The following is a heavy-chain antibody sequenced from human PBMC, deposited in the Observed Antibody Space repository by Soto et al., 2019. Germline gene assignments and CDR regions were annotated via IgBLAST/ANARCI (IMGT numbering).Heavy chain of an antibody. J-gene: IGHJ4*02. Sequence: EVQVVESGGGLFQPGGSLRLSCAVSGFSFSSYWMTWVSQAPGQGLEWLAYMNQDGSQIYYVDSVRGRFTISRDNAKNSLYLQMNSLRVDDTAVYYCARDRGPNTPDYWGQGTLVTVSS. CDR1: GFSFSSYW. CDR2: MNQDGSQI. V-gene: IGHV3-7*01. CDR3: ARDRGPNTPDY.